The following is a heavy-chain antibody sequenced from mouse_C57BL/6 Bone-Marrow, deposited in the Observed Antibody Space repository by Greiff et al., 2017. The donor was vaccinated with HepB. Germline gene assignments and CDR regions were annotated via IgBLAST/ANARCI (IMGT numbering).Heavy chain of an antibody. CDR1: GYTFTSYG. CDR3: ARDEGMGTWDFGG. D-gene: IGHD2-3*01. V-gene: IGHV1-81*01. Sequence: VQLQQSGAELARPGASVKLSCKASGYTFTSYGISWVKQRTGQGLEWIGEIYPRSGNTYYNEKFKGKATLTADKSSSTAYMELRSLTSEDSAVYFWARDEGMGTWDFGGWGKGTTVTVSS. J-gene: IGHJ1*03. CDR2: IYPRSGNT.